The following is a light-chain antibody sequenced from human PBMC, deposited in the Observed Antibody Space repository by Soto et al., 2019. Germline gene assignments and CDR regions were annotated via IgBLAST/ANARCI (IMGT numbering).Light chain of an antibody. CDR1: QSVLYMSNSKNY. V-gene: IGKV4-1*01. Sequence: DIVLTQSPDSLAVSLGERATINCKSSQSVLYMSNSKNYLAWYQHKAGQPPKLLIYWASTRESGVPDRFSASGSGTDFTLTISSLQAEDVAVYYCQHYYSIPYTFGQGTKLEIK. CDR2: WAS. J-gene: IGKJ2*01. CDR3: QHYYSIPYT.